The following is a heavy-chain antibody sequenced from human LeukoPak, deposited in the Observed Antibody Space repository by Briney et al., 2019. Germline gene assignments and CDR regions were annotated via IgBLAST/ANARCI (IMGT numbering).Heavy chain of an antibody. J-gene: IGHJ5*02. CDR1: GFSFDKFG. D-gene: IGHD1-26*01. Sequence: GGSLRLSCVASGFSFDKFGMHWVRQAPGKGLEYVSSVSADESGKYYTKSVRGRFSISRDNSKNTMYLQLGNLRPDDMGIYYCASLDRSEIPWCPGTLVTVSS. V-gene: IGHV3-64*01. CDR3: ASLDRSEIP. CDR2: VSADESGK.